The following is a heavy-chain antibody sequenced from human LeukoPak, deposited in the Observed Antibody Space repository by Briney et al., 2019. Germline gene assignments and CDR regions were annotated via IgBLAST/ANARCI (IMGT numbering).Heavy chain of an antibody. J-gene: IGHJ5*02. CDR2: ISYDGSNK. Sequence: GGSLRLSCAASGFTFSSYGMHWVRQAPGKGLEWVAVISYDGSNKYYADSVKGRFTISRDNSKNTLYLQMNSLRAEDTAVYYCAKDRTDSGYAGWFDPWGQGTLVTVSS. V-gene: IGHV3-30*18. CDR1: GFTFSSYG. D-gene: IGHD5-12*01. CDR3: AKDRTDSGYAGWFDP.